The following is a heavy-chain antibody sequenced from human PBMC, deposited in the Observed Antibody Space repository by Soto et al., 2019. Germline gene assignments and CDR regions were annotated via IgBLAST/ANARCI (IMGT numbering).Heavy chain of an antibody. D-gene: IGHD2-15*01. J-gene: IGHJ6*02. CDR2: IIPIFGTA. CDR3: ARHPGGRGYYYGMDV. Sequence: SVKVSCKASGYTFTSYDINWVRQAPGQGLEWMGGIIPIFGTANYAQKFQGRVTITADESTSTAYMELSSLRSEDTAVYYCARHPGGRGYYYGMDVWGQGTTVTVSS. CDR1: GYTFTSYD. V-gene: IGHV1-69*13.